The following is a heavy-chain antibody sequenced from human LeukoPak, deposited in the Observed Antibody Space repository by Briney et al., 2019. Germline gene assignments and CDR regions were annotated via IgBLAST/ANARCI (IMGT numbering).Heavy chain of an antibody. J-gene: IGHJ3*02. V-gene: IGHV1-2*06. Sequence: ASVKVSCKTSGYTFTAYYIHWVRQAPGQGLEWMGRINPNSGGTDSAQKFQGRVTMTRDTSVNTAYMELSRLRSDDTAVYYCARDLSGISSATDAFDMWGQGTMVTVSS. CDR1: GYTFTAYY. CDR3: ARDLSGISSATDAFDM. CDR2: INPNSGGT. D-gene: IGHD1-14*01.